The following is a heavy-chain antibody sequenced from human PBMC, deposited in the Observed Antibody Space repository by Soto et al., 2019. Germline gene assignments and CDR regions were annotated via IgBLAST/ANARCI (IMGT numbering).Heavy chain of an antibody. J-gene: IGHJ6*02. CDR1: GYTFNDYY. CDR2: IDPNSGGT. V-gene: IGHV1-2*02. D-gene: IGHD2-15*01. CDR3: AKDLVVVVAATAEGMDV. Sequence: EASVKVSCKTSGYTFNDYYMQWVRQAPGQGLEWMGWIDPNSGGTKSAQKFQGRVTMTRDTSISTAYMELSRLRSDDTAVYYCAKDLVVVVAATAEGMDVWGQGTTVTVSS.